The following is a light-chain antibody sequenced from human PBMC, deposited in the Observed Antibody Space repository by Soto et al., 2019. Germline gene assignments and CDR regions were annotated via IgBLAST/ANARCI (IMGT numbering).Light chain of an antibody. CDR2: DAS. CDR3: QQLNSYPLT. Sequence: IQLTQSPSSLSASVGDRVTITCRASQGISSYLAWYQQKPGKAPKLLIYDASTSQSGVPLRFSGSGSGTDFTLTISSLQPEDFETYYCQQLNSYPLTFGAGTKVDIX. CDR1: QGISSY. V-gene: IGKV1-9*01. J-gene: IGKJ4*01.